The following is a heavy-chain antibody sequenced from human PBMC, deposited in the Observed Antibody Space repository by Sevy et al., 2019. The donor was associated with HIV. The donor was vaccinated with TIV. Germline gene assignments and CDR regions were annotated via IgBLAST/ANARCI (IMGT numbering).Heavy chain of an antibody. J-gene: IGHJ4*02. V-gene: IGHV3-9*01. D-gene: IGHD6-19*01. CDR2: ITWKSGST. Sequence: GGSLRLSCAATGFTFDDYAMHWVRQVPGKGLEWVSGITWKSGSTGYADSVKGRFTVSRDNAKNFLYWQMYSLRPDDTAFYYCAKALSPYGSGWYRGIDFWGQGTLVTVSS. CDR1: GFTFDDYA. CDR3: AKALSPYGSGWYRGIDF.